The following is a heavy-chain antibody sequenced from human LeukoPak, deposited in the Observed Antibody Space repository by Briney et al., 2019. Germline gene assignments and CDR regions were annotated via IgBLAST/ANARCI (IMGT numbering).Heavy chain of an antibody. CDR2: IDNDGYST. V-gene: IGHV3-74*01. Sequence: GGSLRLSRAASGFTFSNFWMHWVRQAPGKGLVWLSRIDNDGYSTTYADSVKGRFTISRDNAKNMLSLQMNSLRADDTAVYYCARGFHGPDYWGQGTLVTVSS. CDR3: ARGFHGPDY. J-gene: IGHJ4*02. CDR1: GFTFSNFW. D-gene: IGHD5-24*01.